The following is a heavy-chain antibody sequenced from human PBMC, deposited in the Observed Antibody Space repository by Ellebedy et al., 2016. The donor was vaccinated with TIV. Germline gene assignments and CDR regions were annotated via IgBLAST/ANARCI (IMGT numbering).Heavy chain of an antibody. CDR3: ARGRGGLPFYYYYYYMDV. D-gene: IGHD3-16*01. J-gene: IGHJ6*03. V-gene: IGHV1-24*01. Sequence: ASVKVSXXVSGYNRTELSMHWVRQAPGKGLEWMGGFDPEDGETIYAQKFQGRVTMTRNTSISTAYMELSSLRSEDTAVYYCARGRGGLPFYYYYYYMDVWGKGTTVTVSS. CDR2: FDPEDGET. CDR1: GYNRTELS.